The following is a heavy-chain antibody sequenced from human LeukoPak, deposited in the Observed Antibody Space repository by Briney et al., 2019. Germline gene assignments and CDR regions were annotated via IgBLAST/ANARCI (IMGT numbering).Heavy chain of an antibody. CDR2: IYYSGST. CDR1: GGSVSSGNLY. Sequence: SETLSLTCTVSGGSVSSGNLYWSWIRQPPGKGLEWIGYIYYSGSTNYNPSLKSRVTVSADMSKNQFSLKLNSVTAADTAVYYCARGLGPNYFDYWGQGTLVTVSS. J-gene: IGHJ4*02. CDR3: ARGLGPNYFDY. V-gene: IGHV4-61*01. D-gene: IGHD3-16*01.